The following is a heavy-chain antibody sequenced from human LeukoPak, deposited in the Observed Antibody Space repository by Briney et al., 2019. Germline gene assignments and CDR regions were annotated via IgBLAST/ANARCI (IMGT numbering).Heavy chain of an antibody. D-gene: IGHD5-18*01. V-gene: IGHV3-30-3*01. Sequence: GGSLRLSCAASGFTFSSYAVHWVRQAPGKGLEWVAVISYDGSNKYYADSVKGRFTISRDNSKNTLYLQMNSLRAEDTAVYYCARAADTAMVYFDYWGQGTLVTVSS. CDR2: ISYDGSNK. J-gene: IGHJ4*02. CDR3: ARAADTAMVYFDY. CDR1: GFTFSSYA.